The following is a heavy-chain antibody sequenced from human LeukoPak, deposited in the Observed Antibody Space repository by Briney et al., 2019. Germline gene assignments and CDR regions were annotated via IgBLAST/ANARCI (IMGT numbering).Heavy chain of an antibody. D-gene: IGHD3-9*01. CDR2: IDSGSRTI. V-gene: IGHV3-48*04. J-gene: IGHJ4*02. CDR1: GFTFSSFS. Sequence: GGSLRLSCAASGFTFSSFSMNWVRQAPGKGLEWISFIDSGSRTIFYADSVKGRFTISRDNAKNSLFLQMSSLRAEDTAVYYCATHGYNELRYFDWSTNEWGQGTLVTVSS. CDR3: ATHGYNELRYFDWSTNE.